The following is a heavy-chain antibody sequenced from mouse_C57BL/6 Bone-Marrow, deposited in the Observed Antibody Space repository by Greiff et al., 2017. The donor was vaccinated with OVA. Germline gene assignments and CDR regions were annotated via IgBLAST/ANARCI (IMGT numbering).Heavy chain of an antibody. CDR1: GFNIKNTY. CDR3: ARRSYYDYDGYWYLDV. J-gene: IGHJ1*03. CDR2: IDPANGNT. V-gene: IGHV14-3*01. D-gene: IGHD2-4*01. Sequence: EVQGVESVAELVRPGASVKLSCTASGFNIKNTYMHWVKQRPEQGLEWIGRIDPANGNTKYAPKFQGKATITADTSSNTAYLQLSSLTSEDTAIYFCARRSYYDYDGYWYLDVWGTGTRVTV.